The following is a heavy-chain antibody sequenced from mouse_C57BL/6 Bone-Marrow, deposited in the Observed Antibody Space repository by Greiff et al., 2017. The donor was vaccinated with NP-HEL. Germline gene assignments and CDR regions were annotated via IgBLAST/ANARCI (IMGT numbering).Heavy chain of an antibody. CDR2: IDPSDSYT. CDR3: ARGLRGYFDY. J-gene: IGHJ2*01. CDR1: GYTFTSYW. D-gene: IGHD3-1*01. Sequence: QVQLQQPGAELVMPGASVKLSCKASGYTFTSYWMNWVKQRPGQGLEWIGEIDPSDSYTNYNQKFKGKSTLTVDKSSSTAYMQLSSLTSEDSAVYYCARGLRGYFDYWGQGTTLTVSS. V-gene: IGHV1-69*01.